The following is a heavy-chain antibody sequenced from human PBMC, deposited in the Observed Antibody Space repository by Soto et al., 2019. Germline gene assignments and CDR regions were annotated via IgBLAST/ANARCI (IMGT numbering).Heavy chain of an antibody. CDR1: GYTFTSYH. V-gene: IGHV1-18*01. Sequence: ASVKVSCKTSGYTFTSYHISWVRQAPGQGLEWMGWISAYNTNTNYAQKFQGRFTISRDSSKNTLYLQMNSLRAEDTAIYYCAKDLPGELLPTCFDSWGRGTLVTVSS. J-gene: IGHJ5*01. CDR3: AKDLPGELLPTCFDS. D-gene: IGHD1-26*01. CDR2: ISAYNTNT.